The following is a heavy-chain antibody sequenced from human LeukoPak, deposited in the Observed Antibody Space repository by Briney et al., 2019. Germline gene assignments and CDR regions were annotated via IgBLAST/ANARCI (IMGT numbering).Heavy chain of an antibody. CDR2: IIPIFGTA. J-gene: IGHJ6*03. D-gene: IGHD3-3*01. CDR1: GGTFSSYA. CDR3: ARANDFWSGYSNMDV. Sequence: GASVKVSCKASGGTFSSYAISWVRQAPGQGLEWMGRIIPIFGTANYAQKFQGRVTITTDESTSTAYMELSSLRSEDTAVYYCARANDFWSGYSNMDVWGKGTRSPSP. V-gene: IGHV1-69*05.